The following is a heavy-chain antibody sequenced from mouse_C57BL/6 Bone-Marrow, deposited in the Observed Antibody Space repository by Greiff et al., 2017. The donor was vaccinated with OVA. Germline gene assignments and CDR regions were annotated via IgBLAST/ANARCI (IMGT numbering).Heavy chain of an antibody. D-gene: IGHD1-1*01. J-gene: IGHJ2*01. V-gene: IGHV7-3*01. Sequence: EVKLVESGGGLVQPGDSLSLSCAASGLTFTNYYMSWVRQPPGKALEWLAFIRNKPNGSTTEYSASVKGRFTISRDNSQSILYLQMKALRAEDSATYYCARYKGRVAVDYFDYWGQGTALTVSS. CDR2: IRNKPNGSTT. CDR1: GLTFTNYY. CDR3: ARYKGRVAVDYFDY.